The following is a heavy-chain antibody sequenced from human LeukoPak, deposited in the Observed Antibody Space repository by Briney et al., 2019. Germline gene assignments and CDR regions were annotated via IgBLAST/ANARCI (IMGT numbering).Heavy chain of an antibody. Sequence: PGGSLRLSCAASGFPFSSYWMSWVRQAPGKGLEWVANIRHDGSETYYVDSLRGRFTISRDNAKNSLYLQMNSLRAEDTAVYYCARDADYGGLVQYWGQGTLVTVSS. CDR3: ARDADYGGLVQY. J-gene: IGHJ4*02. V-gene: IGHV3-7*01. D-gene: IGHD4-23*01. CDR1: GFPFSSYW. CDR2: IRHDGSET.